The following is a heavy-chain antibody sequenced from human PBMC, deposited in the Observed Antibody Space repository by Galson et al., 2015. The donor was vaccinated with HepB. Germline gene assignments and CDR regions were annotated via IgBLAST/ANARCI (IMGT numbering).Heavy chain of an antibody. CDR2: IIPVFATP. CDR1: GGAFSSYS. J-gene: IGHJ4*02. V-gene: IGHV1-69*13. D-gene: IGHD6-13*01. Sequence: SVKVSCKASGGAFSSYSVSWVRQAPGQGLQWLGGIIPVFATPNYAQKFQGRVTITADESTSTAYMELSSLRSEDTAVYYFAREGMAAVTNPVDHWGQGTLVTVSS. CDR3: AREGMAAVTNPVDH.